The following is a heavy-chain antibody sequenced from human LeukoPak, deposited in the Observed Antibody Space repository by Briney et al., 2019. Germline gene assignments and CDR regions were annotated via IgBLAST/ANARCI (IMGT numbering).Heavy chain of an antibody. J-gene: IGHJ4*02. CDR2: INWNGGST. V-gene: IGHV3-20*04. CDR3: ARDRSSFGYCGGDCYSYYFDY. CDR1: GFIFSSYS. D-gene: IGHD2-21*02. Sequence: GGSLRLSCAASGFIFSSYSMNWVRQAPGKGLEWVYGINWNGGSTGYADSVKGRFTISRDNAENSLYLQMNSLRAEDTALYYCARDRSSFGYCGGDCYSYYFDYWGQGTLVTVSS.